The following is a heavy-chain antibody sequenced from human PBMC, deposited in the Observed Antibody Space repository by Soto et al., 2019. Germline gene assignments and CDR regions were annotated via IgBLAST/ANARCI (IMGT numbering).Heavy chain of an antibody. CDR2: IYYSGST. CDR3: ARRTFRDNWFDP. J-gene: IGHJ5*02. Sequence: SETLTLTCTDSGGSISSSSYYWGWIRQPPGKGLEWIGSIYYSGSTYYNPSLKSRVTISVDTSKNQFSLKLSSVTAADTAVYYCARRTFRDNWFDPWGQGTLVTVSS. V-gene: IGHV4-39*01. CDR1: GGSISSSSYY.